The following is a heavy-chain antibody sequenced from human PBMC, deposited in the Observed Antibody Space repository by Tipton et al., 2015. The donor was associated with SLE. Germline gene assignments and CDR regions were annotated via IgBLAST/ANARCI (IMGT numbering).Heavy chain of an antibody. CDR2: INHSGST. D-gene: IGHD3/OR15-3a*01. V-gene: IGHV4-34*01. CDR3: ARDSAVNFWYFDL. J-gene: IGHJ2*01. CDR1: GGSFSGYY. Sequence: TLSLTCAVYGGSFSGYYWSWIRQPPGKGLEWIGEINHSGSTNYNPSLKSRVTISVDTSKNQFSLKLSSVTAADTAVYYCARDSAVNFWYFDLWGRGTLVTVSS.